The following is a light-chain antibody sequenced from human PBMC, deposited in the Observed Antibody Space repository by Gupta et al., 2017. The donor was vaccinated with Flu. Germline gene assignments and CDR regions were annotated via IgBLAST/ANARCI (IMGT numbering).Light chain of an antibody. CDR1: GISSW. V-gene: IGKV1-12*01. CDR2: DAS. Sequence: GISSWLAWYQQKPGKAPKLLIYDASRLQSGVPSRFSGSGSGTDFTLTISSLQPEDFATYYCQQADGFPLTFGGGTNVEIK. CDR3: QQADGFPLT. J-gene: IGKJ4*01.